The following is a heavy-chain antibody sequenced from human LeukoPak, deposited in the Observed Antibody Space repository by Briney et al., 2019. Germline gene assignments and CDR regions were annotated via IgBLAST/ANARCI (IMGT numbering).Heavy chain of an antibody. CDR3: AREGLYGGNWFDP. CDR1: GFTFSSYW. Sequence: GALRLSCAASGFTFSSYWMHWVRQAPGKGLVWVSRINSDGSSTSYADSVKGRFTISRDNAKNTLYLQMNSLRAEDTAVYYCAREGLYGGNWFDPWGQGTLVTVSS. J-gene: IGHJ5*01. CDR2: INSDGSST. D-gene: IGHD3-16*02. V-gene: IGHV3-74*01.